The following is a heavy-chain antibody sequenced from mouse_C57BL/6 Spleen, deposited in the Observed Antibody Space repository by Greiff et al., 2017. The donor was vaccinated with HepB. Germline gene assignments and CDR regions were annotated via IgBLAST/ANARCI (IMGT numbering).Heavy chain of an antibody. D-gene: IGHD1-1*01. CDR1: GYTFTDYY. V-gene: IGHV1-26*01. CDR2: INPNNGGT. CDR3: ARAPYYYGSSPLFAY. Sequence: EVQLQQSGPELVKPGASVKISCKASGYTFTDYYMNWVKQSHGKSLEWIGDINPNNGGTSYNQKFKGKATLTVDKSSSTAYMELRSLTSEDSAVYYCARAPYYYGSSPLFAYWGQGTLVTVSA. J-gene: IGHJ3*01.